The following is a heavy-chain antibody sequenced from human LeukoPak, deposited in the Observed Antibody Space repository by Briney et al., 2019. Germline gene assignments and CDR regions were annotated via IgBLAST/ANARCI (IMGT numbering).Heavy chain of an antibody. CDR2: SSNVGQT. CDR3: ARLVSSDPNYFDY. CDR1: GGSIDNSNGYF. V-gene: IGHV4-39*01. J-gene: IGHJ4*02. D-gene: IGHD5/OR15-5a*01. Sequence: ETLSLTCTVSGGSIDNSNGYFWVWLRQPPGKGLEWIGSSSNVGQTFYHSSLESRVTLAEDKSRNQFSLRLRSVTAADTAVFYCARLVSSDPNYFDYWGQGSLVTVSS.